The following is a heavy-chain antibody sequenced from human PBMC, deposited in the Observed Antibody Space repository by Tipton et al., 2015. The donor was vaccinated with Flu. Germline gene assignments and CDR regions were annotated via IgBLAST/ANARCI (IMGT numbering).Heavy chain of an antibody. CDR1: GGSVTSGSYY. D-gene: IGHD3-10*01. CDR2: GSTSGTT. Sequence: TLSFTCTVSGGSVTSGSYYWNWIRQPAGKGLEWIGRGSTSGTTNYNPSLQSRVTISVDTSKNQFSLRLISVTAADTAVYYCATSRPHRYSYGMDVWGQGATVSVSS. CDR3: ATSRPHRYSYGMDV. V-gene: IGHV4-61*02. J-gene: IGHJ6*02.